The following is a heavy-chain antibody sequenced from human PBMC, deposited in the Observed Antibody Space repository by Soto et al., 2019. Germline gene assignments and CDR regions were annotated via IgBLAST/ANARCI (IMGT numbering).Heavy chain of an antibody. CDR1: GGSISSSSYY. J-gene: IGHJ5*02. CDR2: IYYSGST. D-gene: IGHD3-3*01. V-gene: IGHV4-39*01. CDR3: ARTTYDFWSGYPRNWFDP. Sequence: SETLSLTCTVSGGSISSSSYYWGWIRQPPGKGLEWIGSIYYSGSTYYNPSLKSRVTISVDTSKNQFSLKLSSVTAADTAVYYCARTTYDFWSGYPRNWFDPWGQGTLVTVSS.